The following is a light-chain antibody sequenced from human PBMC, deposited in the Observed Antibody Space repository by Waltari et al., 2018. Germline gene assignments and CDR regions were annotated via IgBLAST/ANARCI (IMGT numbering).Light chain of an antibody. CDR1: QSVSTN. CDR3: QQYKNWPPWT. J-gene: IGKJ1*01. V-gene: IGKV3-15*01. Sequence: EIVMTQSPVTLSVSPGERATLSCRASQSVSTNLAWYQQKPGQAPRLLIYGASTRATGFPARFSGSGSGTVFTLTISSLQSEDFAVYYCQQYKNWPPWTFGQGTKVEIK. CDR2: GAS.